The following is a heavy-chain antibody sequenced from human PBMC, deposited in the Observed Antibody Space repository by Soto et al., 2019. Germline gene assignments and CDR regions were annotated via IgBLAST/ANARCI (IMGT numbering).Heavy chain of an antibody. J-gene: IGHJ3*02. CDR3: ARLGKDGVWGGAFDM. D-gene: IGHD2-8*01. V-gene: IGHV5-51*01. Sequence: PGESLKISCEGSGFTLSAYWVAWVRQRPGKGLEWMGNIYPGDSDSKYSPSFEGQVTFSVDKLSSTAYLQWSSLQDSDTAIYYCARLGKDGVWGGAFDMWGQGTLVTVSS. CDR2: IYPGDSDS. CDR1: GFTLSAYW.